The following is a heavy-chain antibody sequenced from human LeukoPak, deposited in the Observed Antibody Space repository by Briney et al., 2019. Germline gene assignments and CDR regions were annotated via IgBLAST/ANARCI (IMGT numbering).Heavy chain of an antibody. CDR3: ARDDSAWYAY. V-gene: IGHV3-48*03. D-gene: IGHD6-19*01. J-gene: IGHJ4*02. CDR2: ISSSGRSI. CDR1: GFTFSSYE. Sequence: GGSLRLSCAASGFTFSSYEMNWVRQAPGKGLEWVSYISSSGRSIYYADSVKGRFTISRDNAKNSLYLQLNSLRAEDTAVYYCARDDSAWYAYWGPGTLVTVSS.